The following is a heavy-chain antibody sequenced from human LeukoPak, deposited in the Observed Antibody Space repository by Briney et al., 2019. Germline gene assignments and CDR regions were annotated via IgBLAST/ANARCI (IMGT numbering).Heavy chain of an antibody. J-gene: IGHJ4*02. D-gene: IGHD2-8*02. CDR1: GYIFTDYY. CDR2: INPNSGGT. V-gene: IGHV1/OR15-1*04. CDR3: ARVAGGEILRLLAY. Sequence: ASVKVSCKASGYIFTDYYMHWVRQAPGQELGWMGRINPNSGGTNYAQTFQGRVTMTRDTSISTAYMELSSLRSDDTAVYYCARVAGGEILRLLAYWGQGTLVTVSS.